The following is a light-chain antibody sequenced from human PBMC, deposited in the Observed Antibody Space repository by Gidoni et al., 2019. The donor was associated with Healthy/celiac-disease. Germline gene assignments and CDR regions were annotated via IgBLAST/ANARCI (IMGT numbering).Light chain of an antibody. CDR2: VGS. CDR3: MQAIQSPRT. CDR1: QSLLHSNGYNY. Sequence: DIVMTQSPLFLPVTPGKPASISCRSIQSLLHSNGYNYLDWYLQKPGQSPQLMIYVGSNRSSGVPDRCSGSGSGTDFTLKISRVEAEDVGVYYCMQAIQSPRTFGQGTKVEIK. J-gene: IGKJ1*01. V-gene: IGKV2-28*01.